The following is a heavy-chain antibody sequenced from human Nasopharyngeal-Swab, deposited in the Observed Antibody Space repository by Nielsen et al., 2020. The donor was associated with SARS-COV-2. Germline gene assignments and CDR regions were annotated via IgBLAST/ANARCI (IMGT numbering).Heavy chain of an antibody. Sequence: GGSLRLSCAASGFTFSSYDMSWIRQAPGKGLEWVSYISSSGSTIYYADSVKGRFTISRDNAKNSLYLQMNSLRAEDTAVYYCASDLAYCGGDCYGNAFDIWGQGTMVTVSS. CDR1: GFTFSSYD. D-gene: IGHD2-21*02. V-gene: IGHV3-11*04. CDR2: ISSSGSTI. J-gene: IGHJ3*02. CDR3: ASDLAYCGGDCYGNAFDI.